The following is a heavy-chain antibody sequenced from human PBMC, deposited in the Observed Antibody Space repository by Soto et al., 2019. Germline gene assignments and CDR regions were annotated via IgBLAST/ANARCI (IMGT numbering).Heavy chain of an antibody. CDR1: GGTFSTFG. J-gene: IGHJ4*02. V-gene: IGHV1-69*13. Sequence: SVKVSCKTSGGTFSTFGISWVRQAPGQGLGWMGGIIPFFGTAEYSQKFEDRITITADESTNTVYMDLRSLTSGDTAIYYCARTAPMDAGDKYYYDFWGQGALVTVSS. D-gene: IGHD3-16*01. CDR2: IIPFFGTA. CDR3: ARTAPMDAGDKYYYDF.